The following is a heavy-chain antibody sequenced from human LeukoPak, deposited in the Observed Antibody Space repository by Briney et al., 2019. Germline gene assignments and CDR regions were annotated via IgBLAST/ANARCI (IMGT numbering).Heavy chain of an antibody. Sequence: SETLSLTCTVSGGSISSFYWSWIRQPPGKGLEWIGNIYYSGSTNYNPSLKSRVTISVDTSKNQFSLRLSSVTAADTAVYYCAREEVYYGSGRYYYYGMDVWGQGTAVTVSS. V-gene: IGHV4-59*01. CDR1: GGSISSFY. CDR2: IYYSGST. CDR3: AREEVYYGSGRYYYYGMDV. J-gene: IGHJ6*02. D-gene: IGHD3-10*01.